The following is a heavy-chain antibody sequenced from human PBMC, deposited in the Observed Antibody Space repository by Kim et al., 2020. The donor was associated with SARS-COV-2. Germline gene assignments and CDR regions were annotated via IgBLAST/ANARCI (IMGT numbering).Heavy chain of an antibody. Sequence: SETLSLTCTVSGGSISSYYWSWIRQPPGKGLEWIGYIYYSGSTNYKPSLKSRVTISVDTSKNQFSLKLSSVTAADTAVYYCARHGSGILLLFGDPDYWGQGTLVTVSS. CDR2: IYYSGST. D-gene: IGHD3-10*01. J-gene: IGHJ4*02. CDR1: GGSISSYY. CDR3: ARHGSGILLLFGDPDY. V-gene: IGHV4-59*08.